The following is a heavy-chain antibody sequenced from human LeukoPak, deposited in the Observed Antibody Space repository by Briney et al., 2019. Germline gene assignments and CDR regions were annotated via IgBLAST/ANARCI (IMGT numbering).Heavy chain of an antibody. CDR1: GFTVSSNY. Sequence: GGSLRLSCAASGFTVSSNYMSWVRQAPGKGLEWVSSIRSSSSYIYYADSVKGRFTISRDNAKNSLYLQMNSLRAEDTAVYYCARDKVVVAANYYYYYGMDVWGQGTTVTVSS. CDR3: ARDKVVVAANYYYYYGMDV. D-gene: IGHD2-15*01. J-gene: IGHJ6*02. CDR2: IRSSSSYI. V-gene: IGHV3-21*01.